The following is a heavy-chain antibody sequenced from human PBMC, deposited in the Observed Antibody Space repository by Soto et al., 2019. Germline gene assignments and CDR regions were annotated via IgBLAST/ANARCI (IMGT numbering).Heavy chain of an antibody. V-gene: IGHV4-31*03. CDR1: GGSINSGDSY. CDR3: AGGWELLMYY. J-gene: IGHJ4*02. D-gene: IGHD1-26*01. CDR2: INYRGTT. Sequence: PSETLSLTCTVSGGSINSGDSYWNWIRQNPEKGLEWIGYINYRGTTFYNPSLKSRIIISADTSENQFSLKLSSVTAADTAVYYCAGGWELLMYYWGQGTLVTVSS.